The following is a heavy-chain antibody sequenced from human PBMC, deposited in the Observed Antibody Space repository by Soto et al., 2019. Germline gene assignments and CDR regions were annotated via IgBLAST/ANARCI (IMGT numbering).Heavy chain of an antibody. D-gene: IGHD2-21*02. J-gene: IGHJ6*02. CDR3: ARGHRVVTSGGGKFYFYSYGMEA. CDR2: IGHSGIT. CDR1: GGSFSNYH. Sequence: QVQLQQWGAGLLKPSETLSLTCAVYGGSFSNYHWTWIRQSPGKGLEWIGEIGHSGITKYNPSLKSRVSVGLDASKNQFSLKVNSVTAADTAVYYCARGHRVVTSGGGKFYFYSYGMEAWGQGTTVTVSS. V-gene: IGHV4-34*01.